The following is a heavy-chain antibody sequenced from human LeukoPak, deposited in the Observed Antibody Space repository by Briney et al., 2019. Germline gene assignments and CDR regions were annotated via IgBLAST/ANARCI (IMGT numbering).Heavy chain of an antibody. CDR3: ARDYYDSSGRFHY. V-gene: IGHV3-48*03. Sequence: GGSLRLSYAASGFAFSSIEMNWVRQAPGKGLEWLPYISSSGSTIYYADSVKGRFTISRDNAKNSLYLQMNSLRSEDTAVYYCARDYYDSSGRFHYWGQGTLVTVSS. J-gene: IGHJ4*02. CDR2: ISSSGSTI. CDR1: GFAFSSIE. D-gene: IGHD3-22*01.